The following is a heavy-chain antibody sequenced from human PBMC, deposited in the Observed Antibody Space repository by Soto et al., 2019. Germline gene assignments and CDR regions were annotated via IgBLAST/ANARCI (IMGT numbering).Heavy chain of an antibody. CDR3: AKVESYDFWGGYDYYDYSHYGMDV. CDR1: ESTFNNYA. J-gene: IGHJ6*02. V-gene: IGHV3-23*01. Sequence: GGSLRLSCAASESTFNNYAMTWVRQTPGKGLEWVAGISGPGGRTYYADSVKGRFTISRDNSKNTLFLQMNGLRGEDTAVYYCAKVESYDFWGGYDYYDYSHYGMDVWGPGTTVTVSS. CDR2: ISGPGGRT. D-gene: IGHD3-3*01.